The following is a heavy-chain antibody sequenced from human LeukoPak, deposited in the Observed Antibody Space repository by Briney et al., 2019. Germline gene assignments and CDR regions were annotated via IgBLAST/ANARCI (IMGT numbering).Heavy chain of an antibody. CDR2: IYYSGST. CDR3: ARHNYFGSGSYNIDY. J-gene: IGHJ4*02. Sequence: PSETLSLTCTVSGGSISSSSYYWGWIRQPPGKGLERIGSIYYSGSTYYNPSLKSRVTISVDTSKNQFSLKLSSVTAADTAVYYCARHNYFGSGSYNIDYWGQGTLVTVSS. V-gene: IGHV4-39*01. CDR1: GGSISSSSYY. D-gene: IGHD3-10*01.